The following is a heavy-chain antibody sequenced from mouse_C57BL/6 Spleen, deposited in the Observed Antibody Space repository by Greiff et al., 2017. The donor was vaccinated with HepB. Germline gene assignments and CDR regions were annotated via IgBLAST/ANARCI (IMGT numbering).Heavy chain of an antibody. Sequence: QVQLQQPGAELVMPGASVKLSCKASGYTFTSYWMHWVKQRPGQGLEWIGEIDPSDSYTNYNQKFKGKSTLTVDKSSSTAYMQLSILTSEDSAVYYCARERVHYYCRSWFAYWGQGTLVTVSA. J-gene: IGHJ3*01. CDR3: ARERVHYYCRSWFAY. CDR1: GYTFTSYW. V-gene: IGHV1-69*01. CDR2: IDPSDSYT. D-gene: IGHD1-1*01.